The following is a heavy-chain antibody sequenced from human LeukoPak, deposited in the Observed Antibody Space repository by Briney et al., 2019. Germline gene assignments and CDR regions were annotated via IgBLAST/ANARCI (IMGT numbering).Heavy chain of an antibody. CDR3: ASLGFCSSTSCYGLYNWFDP. CDR2: IIPIFGTA. J-gene: IGHJ5*02. Sequence: RASVKVSCKASGGTFSSYAISWVRQAPGQGLEWMGGIIPIFGTANYAQKFQGRVTITADESTSTAYMELSSLRSEDTAVYYCASLGFCSSTSCYGLYNWFDPWGQGTLVTVSS. V-gene: IGHV1-69*13. CDR1: GGTFSSYA. D-gene: IGHD2-2*01.